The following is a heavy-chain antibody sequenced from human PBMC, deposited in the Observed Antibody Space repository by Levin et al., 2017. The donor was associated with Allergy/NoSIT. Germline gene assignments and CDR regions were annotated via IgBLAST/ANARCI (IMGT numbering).Heavy chain of an antibody. CDR2: IDWNSGNK. V-gene: IGHV3-9*01. CDR3: VKGFGATVPSGMDV. Sequence: LSLTCAASGFTFDDSAIHWVRQAPGKGLEWVSIIDWNSGNKDYADSVKGRFTISRDNAKNSVHLQMNSLRGEDTALYYCVKGFGATVPSGMDVWGPGTTVIVSS. D-gene: IGHD1-26*01. CDR1: GFTFDDSA. J-gene: IGHJ6*02.